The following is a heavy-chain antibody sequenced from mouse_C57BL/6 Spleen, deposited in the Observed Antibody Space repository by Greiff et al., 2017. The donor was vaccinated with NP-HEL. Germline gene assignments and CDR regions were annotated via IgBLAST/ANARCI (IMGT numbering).Heavy chain of an antibody. J-gene: IGHJ2*01. D-gene: IGHD1-1*01. V-gene: IGHV1-61*01. CDR1: GYTFTSYW. CDR2: IYPSDSET. Sequence: QVQLQQPGAELVRPGSSVKLSCKASGYTFTSYWMDWVKQRPGQGLEWIGNIYPSDSETHYNQKFKDKATLTVDKSSSTAYMQLSSLTSEDSAVYYCARKGGSSSLDYWGQGTTLTVSS. CDR3: ARKGGSSSLDY.